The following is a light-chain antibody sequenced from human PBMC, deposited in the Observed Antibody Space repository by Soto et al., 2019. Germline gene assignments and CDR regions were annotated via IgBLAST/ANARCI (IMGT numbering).Light chain of an antibody. V-gene: IGKV2-28*01. J-gene: IGKJ5*01. CDR1: QSLLHSNGYNY. Sequence: DIVLTQSPLSLPVTPGEPASISCRSSQSLLHSNGYNYLDWYLQKPGQSPQLLIYLGSYRASGVPDRLSGSGSGTEFTLTISSLQPDDFATYYCQQYNSYSTTFGQGTRLEIK. CDR2: LGS. CDR3: QQYNSYSTT.